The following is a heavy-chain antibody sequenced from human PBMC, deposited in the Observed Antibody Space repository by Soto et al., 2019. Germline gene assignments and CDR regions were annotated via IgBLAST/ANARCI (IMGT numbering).Heavy chain of an antibody. CDR2: IYWDDDK. D-gene: IGHD3-22*01. CDR3: AHRYYYYSSGYYGSAFYI. J-gene: IGHJ3*02. V-gene: IGHV2-5*02. Sequence: SGPTLVNPTQTLTLTCTFSGFSLSTSGVGVGWIRQPPGKALEWLALIYWDDDKRYSPSLKSRLTITKDTSKNQVVLTMTDMDPVDTATYYCAHRYYYYSSGYYGSAFYICGQGTMVTVS. CDR1: GFSLSTSGVG.